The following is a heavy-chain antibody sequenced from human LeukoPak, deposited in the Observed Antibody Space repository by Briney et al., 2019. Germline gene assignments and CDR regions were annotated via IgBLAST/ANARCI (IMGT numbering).Heavy chain of an antibody. CDR2: INPNSGGT. V-gene: IGHV1-2*02. Sequence: GASVKVSCKASGYTFTCYYMHWVRQAPGQGLEWMGWINPNSGGTNYAQKFQGRVTMTTDTSTSTAYMELRSLRSDDTAVYYCARARGGSGWYNNFDYWGQGTLVTVSS. CDR1: GYTFTCYY. J-gene: IGHJ4*02. D-gene: IGHD6-19*01. CDR3: ARARGGSGWYNNFDY.